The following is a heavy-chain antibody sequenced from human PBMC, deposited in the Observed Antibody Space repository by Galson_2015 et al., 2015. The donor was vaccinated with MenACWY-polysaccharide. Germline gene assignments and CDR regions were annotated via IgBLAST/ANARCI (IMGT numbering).Heavy chain of an antibody. J-gene: IGHJ5*02. CDR2: INPNSGAT. CDR1: GYTFTGCF. Sequence: SVKVSCKASGYTFTGCFMHWLRQAPGQGLEWMGWINPNSGATDYAQKFQGRVTMTRDTSISAAYMELSRLRFDDTTVYYCARVPTYLMPGGNWFAPWGQGTLFTVSS. V-gene: IGHV1-2*02. D-gene: IGHD2-15*01. CDR3: ARVPTYLMPGGNWFAP.